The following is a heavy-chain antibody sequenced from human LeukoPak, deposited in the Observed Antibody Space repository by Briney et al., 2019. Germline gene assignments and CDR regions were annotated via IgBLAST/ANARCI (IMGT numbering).Heavy chain of an antibody. Sequence: PGGSLRLSCAASGFTFSRDSMNWVRQAPGKGLEWVSVLYSGGNTYYADSVKGRFTISRDNSKNTLYLQMNSLRAEDTAVYYCARYDGGSGPFDYWGQGTLVTVSS. CDR1: GFTFSRDS. V-gene: IGHV3-53*01. J-gene: IGHJ4*02. D-gene: IGHD3-10*01. CDR2: LYSGGNT. CDR3: ARYDGGSGPFDY.